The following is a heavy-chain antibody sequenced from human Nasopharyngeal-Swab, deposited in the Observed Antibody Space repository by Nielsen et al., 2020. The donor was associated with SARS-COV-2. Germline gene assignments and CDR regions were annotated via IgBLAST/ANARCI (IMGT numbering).Heavy chain of an antibody. CDR2: ISGSGSST. J-gene: IGHJ4*02. CDR1: GFTFSSYA. V-gene: IGHV3-23*01. Sequence: GESLKISCAASGFTFSSYAMSWLRQAPGKGLEWVSTISGSGSSTYYADSVKGRFTISRDNSKNTLYLQMNRLRAEDTAVYYCAKGDSAAGSSSDYWGQGTLVTVSS. CDR3: AKGDSAAGSSSDY. D-gene: IGHD6-13*01.